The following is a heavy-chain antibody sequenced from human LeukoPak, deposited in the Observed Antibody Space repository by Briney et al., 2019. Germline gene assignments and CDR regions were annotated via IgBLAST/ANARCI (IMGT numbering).Heavy chain of an antibody. D-gene: IGHD6-19*01. CDR2: KTYDEIQK. CDR1: GFILSIYW. Sequence: PGGPLSLSCVASGFILSIYWMRWLPDAPGKGLEWVAHKTYDEIQKHYVDSVNGRITISRDNAKNSMYLQMNSLGAEDTAVYYCARAETQRFGSGWYQHFQHWGLGTLVTVSS. V-gene: IGHV3-7*04. J-gene: IGHJ1*01. CDR3: ARAETQRFGSGWYQHFQH.